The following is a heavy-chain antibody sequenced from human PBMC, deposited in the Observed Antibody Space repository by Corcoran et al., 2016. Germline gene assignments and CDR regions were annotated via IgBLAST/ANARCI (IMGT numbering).Heavy chain of an antibody. J-gene: IGHJ2*01. CDR1: GGSFSGYY. CDR2: INHSGST. Sequence: QVQLQQWGAGLLKPSETLSLTCAVYGGSFSGYYWSWIRQPPGKGLEWIGEINHSGSTNYNPSLKSRGTISVDTSKNQFSLKLSSVTAAATSVYYWARLGPIAGDGDWNFDLWGRGTLVTVSS. CDR3: ARLGPIAGDGDWNFDL. V-gene: IGHV4-34*01. D-gene: IGHD6-19*01.